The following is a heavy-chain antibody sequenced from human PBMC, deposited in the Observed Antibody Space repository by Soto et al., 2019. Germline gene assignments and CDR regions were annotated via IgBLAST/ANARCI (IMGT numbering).Heavy chain of an antibody. V-gene: IGHV1-3*01. D-gene: IGHD4-17*01. CDR2: INAGNGNT. J-gene: IGHJ3*02. CDR1: GYTFTSYA. Sequence: ASVKVSYKASGYTFTSYAMHWVRQAPGQRLEWMGWINAGNGNTKYSQKFQGRVTITRDTSASTAYMELSSLRSEDTAAYYCARVVDYGDYVDAFDIWAQGTMVTVSS. CDR3: ARVVDYGDYVDAFDI.